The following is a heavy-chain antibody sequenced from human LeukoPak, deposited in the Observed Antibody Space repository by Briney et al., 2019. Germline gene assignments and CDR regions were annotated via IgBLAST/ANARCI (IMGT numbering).Heavy chain of an antibody. CDR2: ISSSSSYI. CDR3: ARTYCSSTSCYTPWFDP. J-gene: IGHJ5*02. CDR1: GFTFSTYS. D-gene: IGHD2-2*02. V-gene: IGHV3-21*01. Sequence: GRSLRLSCAASGFTFSTYSMNWVRQAPGKGLEWVSSISSSSSYIYYADSLKGRFTISRDNAKNSLYLQMNSLRAEDTAVYYCARTYCSSTSCYTPWFDPWGQGTLVTVSS.